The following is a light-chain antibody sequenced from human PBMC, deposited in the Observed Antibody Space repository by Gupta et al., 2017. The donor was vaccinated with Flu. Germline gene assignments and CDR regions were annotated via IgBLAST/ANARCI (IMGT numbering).Light chain of an antibody. V-gene: IGKV3-11*01. CDR3: HQRTDWPRT. Sequence: PTTLSLSPGERATLSCRTSQSVGNDFDWYQQKPGQPPRLLIYAISNRATGTPARFSGSGSGTDFTLTISSLEPEDVAVYYCHQRTDWPRTFGQGAKVEIK. CDR1: QSVGND. J-gene: IGKJ2*01. CDR2: AIS.